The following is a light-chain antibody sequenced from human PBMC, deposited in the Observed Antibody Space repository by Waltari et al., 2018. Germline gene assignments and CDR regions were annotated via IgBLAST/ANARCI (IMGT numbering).Light chain of an antibody. CDR3: QSYDSAGVKV. CDR1: RATIFSSF. V-gene: IGLV6-57*03. J-gene: IGLJ2*01. Sequence: NLMLTQPHAVSESPGKTVTLSCTRSRATIFSSFLQRYQQRPGSAPTLVLYEDSQRPSEVPDRFSGSIDRSSNSASLTISGLTTEDEADYYCQSYDSAGVKVFGGGTKLTVL. CDR2: EDS.